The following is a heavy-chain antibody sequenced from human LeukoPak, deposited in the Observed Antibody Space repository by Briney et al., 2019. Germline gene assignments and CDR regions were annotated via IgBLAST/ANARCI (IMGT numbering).Heavy chain of an antibody. CDR3: ARGPGWDPHFDY. V-gene: IGHV4-39*07. J-gene: IGHJ4*02. D-gene: IGHD6-19*01. CDR2: IYYSGST. Sequence: SETLSLTCTVAVGSISSSRYYWGWIRNPPGKALEWIESIYYSGSTYYNPSLKSRVTISVDTSKNQFSLKLSSVTAADTAVYYCARGPGWDPHFDYWGQGTLVTVSS. CDR1: VGSISSSRYY.